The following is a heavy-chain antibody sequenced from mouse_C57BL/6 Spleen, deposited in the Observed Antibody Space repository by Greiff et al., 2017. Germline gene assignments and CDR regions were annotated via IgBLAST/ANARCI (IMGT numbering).Heavy chain of an antibody. Sequence: DVQLQESGGGLVQPGGSMKLSCVASGFTFSNYWMNWVRQSPEKGLEWVAQIRLKSDNYATHYAESVEGRFTISRDDSKSIVYLQMNNLRAEDTGIYYCTPPYYYGSSYGYFDVWGTGTTVTVSS. CDR3: TPPYYYGSSYGYFDV. CDR2: IRLKSDNYAT. J-gene: IGHJ1*03. D-gene: IGHD1-1*01. CDR1: GFTFSNYW. V-gene: IGHV6-3*01.